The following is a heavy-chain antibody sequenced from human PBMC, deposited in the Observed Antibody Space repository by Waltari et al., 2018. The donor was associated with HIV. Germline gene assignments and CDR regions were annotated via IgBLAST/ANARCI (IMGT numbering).Heavy chain of an antibody. CDR1: GFTFSSCA. V-gene: IGHV3-23*01. J-gene: IGHJ4*02. Sequence: EVQLLASGGGLVQPGGSLRLSCAASGFTFSSCAMRWFRQAAGKGLEWVSAIRGSGGSTYYADSVKGRFTISRDNSKNTLYLQMNSLRAEDTAVYYCAKEIVDIVAGYGDYWGQGTLVTVSS. D-gene: IGHD5-12*01. CDR3: AKEIVDIVAGYGDY. CDR2: IRGSGGST.